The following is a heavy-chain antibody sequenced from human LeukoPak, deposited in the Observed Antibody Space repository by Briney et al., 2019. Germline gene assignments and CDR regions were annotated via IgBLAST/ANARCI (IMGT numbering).Heavy chain of an antibody. J-gene: IGHJ4*02. Sequence: GSLRLSCAASGFTFRGYAMSWVRQAPGKGLEWVSAISTSGGSTYYADSVKGRFTISRDNSKNTMDLQMHSLRAEDTAVYYCAKEALQSLRYSYISNFDYWGQGTLVTVSS. CDR2: ISTSGGST. CDR1: GFTFRGYA. D-gene: IGHD5-18*01. CDR3: AKEALQSLRYSYISNFDY. V-gene: IGHV3-23*01.